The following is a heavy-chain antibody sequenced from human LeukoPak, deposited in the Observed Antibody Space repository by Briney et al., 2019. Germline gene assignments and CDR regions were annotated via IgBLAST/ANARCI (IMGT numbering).Heavy chain of an antibody. Sequence: HPGRSLRLSCAASGFTFSSYGMHWVRPAPGKGLEWVAVISYDGSNKYYADSVKGRFTISRDNSKNTLYLQMNSLRAEDTAVYYCAKDMGMTTVTTAMDYWGQGTLVTVSS. J-gene: IGHJ4*02. V-gene: IGHV3-30*18. CDR2: ISYDGSNK. CDR1: GFTFSSYG. D-gene: IGHD4-11*01. CDR3: AKDMGMTTVTTAMDY.